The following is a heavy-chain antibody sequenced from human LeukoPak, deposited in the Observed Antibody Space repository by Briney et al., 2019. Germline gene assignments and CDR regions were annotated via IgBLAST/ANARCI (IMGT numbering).Heavy chain of an antibody. Sequence: GASLRLSCAASGFTFSSFTMNWVRQAPGKGLEWVSVVHGRGSSTYYADSVKGRFTISRDNSKNMLYLQMNSLRAEDTAVYYCAKGGDSSGSHFDCWGQGTLVTVSS. CDR3: AKGGDSSGSHFDC. CDR2: VHGRGSST. CDR1: GFTFSSFT. V-gene: IGHV3-23*03. J-gene: IGHJ4*02. D-gene: IGHD3-22*01.